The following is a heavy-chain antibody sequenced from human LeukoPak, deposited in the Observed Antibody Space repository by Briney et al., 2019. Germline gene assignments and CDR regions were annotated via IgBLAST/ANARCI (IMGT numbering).Heavy chain of an antibody. CDR1: GCTFSNYG. CDR3: AKDSQKAAAAYYFDY. V-gene: IGHV3-30*18. D-gene: IGHD6-13*01. J-gene: IGHJ4*02. Sequence: GGSLRLSCAASGCTFSNYGMHWVRQAPGQGLEWVAVISSDGRDKKYAESVKGRFTISRDTSKNTLYLQMNSLGAEDTAVFYCAKDSQKAAAAYYFDYWGQGTPVTVSS. CDR2: ISSDGRDK.